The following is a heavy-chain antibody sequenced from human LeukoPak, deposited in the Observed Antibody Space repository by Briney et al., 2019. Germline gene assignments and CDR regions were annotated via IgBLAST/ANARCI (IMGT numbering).Heavy chain of an antibody. V-gene: IGHV1-2*02. CDR3: ARSSGDYDFAFDI. J-gene: IGHJ3*02. Sequence: ASVKVSCKASGYTFTGYYMHWVRQAPGQGLEWLGWIKPNSGGTNYAQKFQGRVTMTRDTSISTAYMELSRLRSDDTAVYYCARSSGDYDFAFDIWGQGTMVTVSS. D-gene: IGHD4-17*01. CDR2: IKPNSGGT. CDR1: GYTFTGYY.